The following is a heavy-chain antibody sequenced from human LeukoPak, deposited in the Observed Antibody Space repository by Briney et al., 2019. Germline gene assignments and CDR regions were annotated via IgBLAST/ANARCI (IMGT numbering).Heavy chain of an antibody. CDR2: INWNGGST. D-gene: IGHD3-22*01. Sequence: GGSLRLSCAASGFTFDDYGMSWVRQAPGKGLEWVSGINWNGGSTGYVDSVKGRFTISRDNAKNSLYLQMNSLRAEDTALYYCARREYYYDSSGRGSNDAFDIWGQGTMVTVSS. CDR3: ARREYYYDSSGRGSNDAFDI. J-gene: IGHJ3*02. CDR1: GFTFDDYG. V-gene: IGHV3-20*04.